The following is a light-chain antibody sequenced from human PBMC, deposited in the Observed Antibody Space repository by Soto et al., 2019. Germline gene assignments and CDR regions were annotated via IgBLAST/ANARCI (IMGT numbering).Light chain of an antibody. V-gene: IGKV3-11*01. Sequence: EIVLTQSPATLSLSPGERATLPCRASESVRSYLAWYQQKPGQAPRLLIYDASNRATGIPARFSGSGSGADFTLTISSLEPDDFAVYHCQQSSNWTPKFGQGTKV. CDR2: DAS. CDR3: QQSSNWTPK. CDR1: ESVRSY. J-gene: IGKJ1*01.